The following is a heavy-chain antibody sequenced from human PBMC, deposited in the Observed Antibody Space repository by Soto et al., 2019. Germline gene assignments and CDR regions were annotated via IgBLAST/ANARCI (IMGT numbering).Heavy chain of an antibody. CDR2: IYPGDSDT. D-gene: IGHD4-17*01. J-gene: IGHJ4*02. V-gene: IGHV5-51*01. CDR3: ARQVTYGDYVGYYFDY. Sequence: LGESLKISCKGSGYSFTSYWIGWVRQMPGKGLEWMGIIYPGDSDTRYSPSFQGQVTISADKSISTAYLQWSSLKASDTAMYYCARQVTYGDYVGYYFDYWGQGTLVTVSS. CDR1: GYSFTSYW.